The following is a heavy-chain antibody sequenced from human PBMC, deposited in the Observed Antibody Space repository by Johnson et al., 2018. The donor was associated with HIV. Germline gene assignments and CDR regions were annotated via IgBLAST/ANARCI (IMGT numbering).Heavy chain of an antibody. Sequence: VKLVESGGGLVKPGGSLRLSCAASGFTFSNAWMSWVRQAPGKGLEWVGRIKSKTDGGTTAYAESVRVRFTIYRDNSKNTLFLHRNSLESEDTALYDCAKGEGYCGADCLDTFDIWGQGTMVTVSS. CDR2: IKSKTDGGTT. CDR1: GFTFSNAW. CDR3: AKGEGYCGADCLDTFDI. V-gene: IGHV3-15*01. D-gene: IGHD2-21*01. J-gene: IGHJ3*02.